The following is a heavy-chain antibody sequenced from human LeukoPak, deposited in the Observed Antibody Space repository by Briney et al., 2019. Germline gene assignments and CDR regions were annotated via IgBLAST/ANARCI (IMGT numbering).Heavy chain of an antibody. CDR3: ARDSNNYDSSGHDY. Sequence: ASVKVSCKASGYTFTSYGVTWMPQAPGQGLEWMGWISTHSGNTNYAQKVQGRVTMTTDTSTSTAYMELRSLRSDDTAVYYCARDSNNYDSSGHDYWGQGTLVTVSS. V-gene: IGHV1-18*01. J-gene: IGHJ4*02. CDR1: GYTFTSYG. CDR2: ISTHSGNT. D-gene: IGHD3-22*01.